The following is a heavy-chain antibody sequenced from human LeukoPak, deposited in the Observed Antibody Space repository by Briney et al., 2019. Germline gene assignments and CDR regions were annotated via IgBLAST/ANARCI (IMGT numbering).Heavy chain of an antibody. Sequence: SETLSLTCIVSGGSISGHYWSWIRRPPGKGLEWIGYIYYSGNTNYNPSLKSRLTISIDTSKNQFPLHLSSVTAADTAVYYCARVLPPGYSDYWGQGTLVTISS. CDR2: IYYSGNT. J-gene: IGHJ4*02. CDR3: ARVLPPGYSDY. CDR1: GGSISGHY. D-gene: IGHD2-2*01. V-gene: IGHV4-59*11.